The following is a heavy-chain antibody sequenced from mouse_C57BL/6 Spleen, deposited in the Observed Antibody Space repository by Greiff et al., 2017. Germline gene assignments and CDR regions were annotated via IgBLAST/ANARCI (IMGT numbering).Heavy chain of an antibody. D-gene: IGHD4-1*01. J-gene: IGHJ2*01. CDR3: ARSFGTDY. Sequence: VQLQQSGPELVKPGASVKISCKASGYTFTDYYMNWVKQSHGKSLEWIGDINPNNGGTSYNQKFKGKATLTVDKSSNTAYMELRSLTSEDSAVYYCARSFGTDYWGQGTTLTVSS. CDR2: INPNNGGT. V-gene: IGHV1-26*01. CDR1: GYTFTDYY.